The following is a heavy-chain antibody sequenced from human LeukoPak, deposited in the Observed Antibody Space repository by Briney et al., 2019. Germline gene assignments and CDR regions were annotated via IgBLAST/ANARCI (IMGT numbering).Heavy chain of an antibody. Sequence: SETLSLTCAVSGGSISSSNWWSWVRQPPGKGLEWIGEINHSGSTNYNPSLKSRVTISVGTSKNQFSLKLSSVTAADTAVYYCARARSSGWRWYFDLWGRGTLVTVSS. J-gene: IGHJ2*01. CDR2: INHSGST. CDR1: GGSISSSNW. V-gene: IGHV4-4*02. D-gene: IGHD6-19*01. CDR3: ARARSSGWRWYFDL.